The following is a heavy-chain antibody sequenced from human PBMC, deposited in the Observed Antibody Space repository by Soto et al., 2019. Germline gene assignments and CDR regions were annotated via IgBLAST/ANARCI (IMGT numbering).Heavy chain of an antibody. D-gene: IGHD6-6*01. J-gene: IGHJ4*02. V-gene: IGHV4-31*03. CDR1: GGSISSGGYY. CDR3: ARVRDGRQLDLVYFDY. Sequence: SETLSLTCTVSGGSISSGGYYWSWIRQHPGKGLEWIGYIYYSGSTYYNPSLKSRVTISVDTSKNQFSLKLSSVTAADTAVYYCARVRDGRQLDLVYFDYWGQGTLVTVSS. CDR2: IYYSGST.